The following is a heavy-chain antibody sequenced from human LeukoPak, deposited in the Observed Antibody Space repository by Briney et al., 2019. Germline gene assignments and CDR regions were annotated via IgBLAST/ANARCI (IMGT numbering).Heavy chain of an antibody. V-gene: IGHV5-51*01. Sequence: GESLKISCKGSGYSFNNYWIGWVRQMPGKGLEWMGIIYPGDSDTRYSPSFQGQVTISADKSISTACLQWSSLKASDTAMYYCARVGGSLNTPADPWGQGTLVTVSS. J-gene: IGHJ5*02. D-gene: IGHD1-26*01. CDR1: GYSFNNYW. CDR3: ARVGGSLNTPADP. CDR2: IYPGDSDT.